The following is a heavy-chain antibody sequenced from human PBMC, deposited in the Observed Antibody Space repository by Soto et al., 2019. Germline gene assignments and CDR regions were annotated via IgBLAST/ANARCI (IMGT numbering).Heavy chain of an antibody. CDR2: IYYSGST. CDR3: AGDRGPHRY. V-gene: IGHV4-59*01. CDR1: GGSISSYY. Sequence: SETLSLTCTVSGGSISSYYCSWIRQPPGKGLEWIGYIYYSGSTNYNPSLKSRVTISVDTSKNQFSLKLSSVTAADTAMYYCAGDRGPHRYWGQGTLVTVSS. J-gene: IGHJ4*02.